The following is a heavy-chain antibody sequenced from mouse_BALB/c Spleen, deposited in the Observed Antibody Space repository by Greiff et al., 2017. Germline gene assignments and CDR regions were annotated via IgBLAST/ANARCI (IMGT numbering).Heavy chain of an antibody. CDR1: GYSITSDYA. V-gene: IGHV3-2*02. CDR3: ARGELGRFAY. J-gene: IGHJ3*01. CDR2: ISYSGST. D-gene: IGHD4-1*01. Sequence: EVKLVESGPGLVKPSQSLSLTCTVTGYSITSDYAWNWIRQFPGNKLEWMGYISYSGSTSYNPSLKSRISITRDTSKNQFFLQLNSVTTEDTATYYCARGELGRFAYWGQGTLVTVSA.